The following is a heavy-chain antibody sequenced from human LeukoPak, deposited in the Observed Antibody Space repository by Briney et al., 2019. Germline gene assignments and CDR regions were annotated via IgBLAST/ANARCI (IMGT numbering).Heavy chain of an antibody. V-gene: IGHV3-30-3*01. CDR3: ANSPNINY. D-gene: IGHD1/OR15-1a*01. Sequence: GGALRLSCAASGFIFSGYAMYWVRQAPGKGLEWVAGISYDGSIKYYADSVKGRFTISRDNSKNTWYLQMNSLRAEDTAVYYCANSPNINYWGQGTLVTVSS. J-gene: IGHJ4*02. CDR1: GFIFSGYA. CDR2: ISYDGSIK.